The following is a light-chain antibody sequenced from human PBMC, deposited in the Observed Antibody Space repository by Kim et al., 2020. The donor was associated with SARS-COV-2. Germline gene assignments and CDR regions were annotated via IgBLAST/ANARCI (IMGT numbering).Light chain of an antibody. Sequence: RVTISCTGSSSNIGAGYDVHWYQQLPGTAPKLLIYGNSKRPSGVPDRFSGSKSGTSASLAITGLQAEDEADYYCQSYDSSLSGDVFGTGTKVTVL. J-gene: IGLJ1*01. CDR2: GNS. CDR3: QSYDSSLSGDV. V-gene: IGLV1-40*01. CDR1: SSNIGAGYD.